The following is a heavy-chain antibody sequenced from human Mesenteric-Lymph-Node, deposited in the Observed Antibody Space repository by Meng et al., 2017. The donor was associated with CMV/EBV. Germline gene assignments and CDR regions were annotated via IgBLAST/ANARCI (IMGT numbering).Heavy chain of an antibody. V-gene: IGHV4-59*01. Sequence: GSLRLSCTVSGGSINNFYWNWIRQPPGKGLEWIGYIFNSGITNYIPSLKSRVTISVDTSKNQFSLRLSSVTAADTAVYYCARGVGTVTLFGVVITKTNWFDPWGQGTLVTVSS. CDR2: IFNSGIT. D-gene: IGHD3-3*01. J-gene: IGHJ5*02. CDR1: GGSINNFY. CDR3: ARGVGTVTLFGVVITKTNWFDP.